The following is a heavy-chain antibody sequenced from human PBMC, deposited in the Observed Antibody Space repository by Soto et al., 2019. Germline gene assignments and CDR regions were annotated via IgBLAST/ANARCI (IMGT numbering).Heavy chain of an antibody. CDR3: ARDHCGGCSSAFDI. J-gene: IGHJ3*02. D-gene: IGHD2-21*01. Sequence: PSETLSLTCTVSGGSISTYFWGWIRQPPGKGLEYIGTIYYSGSTNYNPSLWSRVTISVDTSTNQFSLKLTSVTAADTAVYYCARDHCGGCSSAFDIWGQGTMVNISS. V-gene: IGHV4-59*01. CDR2: IYYSGST. CDR1: GGSISTYF.